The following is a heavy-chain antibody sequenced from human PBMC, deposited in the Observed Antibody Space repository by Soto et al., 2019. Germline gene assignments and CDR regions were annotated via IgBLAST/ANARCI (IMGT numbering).Heavy chain of an antibody. D-gene: IGHD3-10*02. CDR2: ISAYNGNT. CDR3: GRDVRPRAFRDAFDI. J-gene: IGHJ3*02. Sequence: QVQLVQSGAEVKKPGASVKVSCKASGYSFTNYGISWVRQAPGQGLEWMGWISAYNGNTNYAQKFQDRITMTTDTSTNTVNMELRSLTSDDTAVYYCGRDVRPRAFRDAFDIWGQGTMVIVS. CDR1: GYSFTNYG. V-gene: IGHV1-18*01.